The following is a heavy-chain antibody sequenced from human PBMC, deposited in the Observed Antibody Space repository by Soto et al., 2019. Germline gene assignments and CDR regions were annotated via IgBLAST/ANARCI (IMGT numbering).Heavy chain of an antibody. Sequence: GGSLRLSCAVSGFTVSNNYMNWVRQAPGKGLEWVSVVYSGGSTYYADSVKGRFTISRDNSKNTLYLEMNSLRVEDTAVYYCARGFQVLSPLYCMDVWGKGTTVTVSS. CDR1: GFTVSNNY. D-gene: IGHD2-8*01. V-gene: IGHV3-66*01. CDR3: ARGFQVLSPLYCMDV. CDR2: VYSGGST. J-gene: IGHJ6*03.